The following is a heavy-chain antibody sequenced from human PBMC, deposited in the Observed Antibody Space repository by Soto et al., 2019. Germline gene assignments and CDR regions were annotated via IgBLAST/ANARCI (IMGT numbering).Heavy chain of an antibody. V-gene: IGHV4-31*03. D-gene: IGHD2-8*01. CDR2: IYYSGST. CDR3: ARDNGDHFDY. CDR1: GGTIRSGGYY. Sequence: ASETQSLTSTVSGGTIRSGGYYWSWIRQHPGKGLEWIGYIYYSGSTYYNPSLKSRVTISVDTSKNQFSLKLSSVTAADTAVYYCARDNGDHFDYWGQGTLVTVSS. J-gene: IGHJ4*02.